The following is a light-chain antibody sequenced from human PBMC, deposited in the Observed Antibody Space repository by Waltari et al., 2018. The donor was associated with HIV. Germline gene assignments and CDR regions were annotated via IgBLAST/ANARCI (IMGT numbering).Light chain of an antibody. J-gene: IGKJ4*01. CDR1: QGVGNY. Sequence: AIRMSQSPSSFSASTGDRVTITCRASQGVGNYLAWYQLKPGKAPKLLVYGASTLQSGVPSRFSGSGSGTDFTLTISHLQSEDFATYFCQQYYTYPSFGGGTRVDI. V-gene: IGKV1-8*01. CDR3: QQYYTYPS. CDR2: GAS.